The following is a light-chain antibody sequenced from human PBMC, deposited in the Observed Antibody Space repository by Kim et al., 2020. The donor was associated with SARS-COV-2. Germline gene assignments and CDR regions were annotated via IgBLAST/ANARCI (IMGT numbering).Light chain of an antibody. V-gene: IGKV3-11*01. CDR2: DAS. Sequence: SLPPGEGATLSCRASQTVSDYLVWYQQKPGQAPRLLIYDASSRATGIPARFSGRGFGTDFTLTIRNLEPEDFAVYYCQQRSAWPLTFGGGTKLEI. CDR3: QQRSAWPLT. CDR1: QTVSDY. J-gene: IGKJ4*01.